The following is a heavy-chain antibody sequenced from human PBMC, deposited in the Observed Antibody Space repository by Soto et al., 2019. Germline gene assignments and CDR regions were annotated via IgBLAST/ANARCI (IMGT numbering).Heavy chain of an antibody. V-gene: IGHV3-15*01. CDR2: IKRKSDGGTT. J-gene: IGHJ4*02. D-gene: IGHD6-13*01. CDR1: GFTFSCAW. CDR3: TTVGTNWYLVY. Sequence: PGGSLRLSCEASGFTFSCAWMNWFRQGPGKGPEWVGRIKRKSDGGTTDYALSVQGRFTISRDDSRNTLHLQMSNLQTGDTAVYYCTTVGTNWYLVYWGQGTPVTVSS.